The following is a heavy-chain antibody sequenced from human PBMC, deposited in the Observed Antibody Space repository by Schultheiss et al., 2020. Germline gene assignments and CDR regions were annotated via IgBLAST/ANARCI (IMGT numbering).Heavy chain of an antibody. J-gene: IGHJ4*02. D-gene: IGHD5-12*01. CDR3: ARQEVATALNWGAFDY. CDR2: IYPGDSDT. Sequence: GGSLRLSCKGSGYSFTSYWIGWVRQMPGKGLEWMGIIYPGDSDTRYSPSFQGQVTISANKSISTAYLQWSSLKASDTAMYYCARQEVATALNWGAFDYWGQGTLVTVSS. CDR1: GYSFTSYW. V-gene: IGHV5-51*01.